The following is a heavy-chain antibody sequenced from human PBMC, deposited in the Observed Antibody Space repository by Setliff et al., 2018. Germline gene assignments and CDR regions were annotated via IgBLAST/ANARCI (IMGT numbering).Heavy chain of an antibody. CDR3: AISSLSICSGGSCPNAFDI. CDR1: GYTFTNYG. D-gene: IGHD2-15*01. J-gene: IGHJ3*02. CDR2: ISSYNDVT. Sequence: ASVKVSCKASGYTFTNYGISWVRQAPGQGLEWMGWISSYNDVTNYEQRFQGRVTMTTDTSASAAYMELRGLRPDDTAIYYCAISSLSICSGGSCPNAFDIWGQGTLVTVSS. V-gene: IGHV1-18*01.